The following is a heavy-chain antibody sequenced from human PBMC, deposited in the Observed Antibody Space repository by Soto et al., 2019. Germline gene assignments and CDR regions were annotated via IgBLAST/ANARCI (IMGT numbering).Heavy chain of an antibody. CDR1: GYSISSGYN. Sequence: SETLSLTCAVSGYSISSGYNWGWIRQSPGKGLEWIGGIYHTGNNYYNPSLKSRATISVDKSKNQFSLKLSSVTAADTAVYYCSRDSDPHYYGSGSYYGDYCYGMDVWGQGTTVNVSS. CDR2: IYHTGNN. D-gene: IGHD3-10*01. J-gene: IGHJ6*02. V-gene: IGHV4-38-2*01. CDR3: SRDSDPHYYGSGSYYGDYCYGMDV.